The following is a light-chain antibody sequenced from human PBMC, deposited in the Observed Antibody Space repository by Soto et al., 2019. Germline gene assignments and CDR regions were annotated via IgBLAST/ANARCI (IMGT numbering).Light chain of an antibody. CDR2: DAA. CDR3: QKYNSWWT. Sequence: DIQMTQSPSTLSASVGDRVTITCRASQSISSWLAWYQQKPGKAPKLLIYDAASLESGVPSRFSGSGSGTELTLTLSRLQTDDFATYYCQKYNSWWTFGQGTKVEIK. V-gene: IGKV1-5*01. J-gene: IGKJ1*01. CDR1: QSISSW.